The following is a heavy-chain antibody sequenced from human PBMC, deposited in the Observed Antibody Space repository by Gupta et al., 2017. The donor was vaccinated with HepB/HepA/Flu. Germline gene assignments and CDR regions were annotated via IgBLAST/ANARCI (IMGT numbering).Heavy chain of an antibody. CDR2: FDPGDGEI. CDR3: ATGRGSYLNILYFDC. D-gene: IGHD1-26*01. Sequence: QVQLVQSGAEGKKPGASVKVSCKVSGYTLIELSMHWVRQGPGKGLEWMGGFDPGDGEIIYAQKFQGRVTMTEDTSTDTAYMELSSLRAEDTAVYYCATGRGSYLNILYFDCWGQGTLVTVSS. CDR1: GYTLIELS. J-gene: IGHJ4*02. V-gene: IGHV1-24*01.